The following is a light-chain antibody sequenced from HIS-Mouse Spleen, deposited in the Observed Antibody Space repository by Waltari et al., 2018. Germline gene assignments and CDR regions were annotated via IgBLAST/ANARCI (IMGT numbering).Light chain of an antibody. Sequence: SYELTQPPSVSVSPGQTARITCSVDALPTQYAYWYQQKPGQAPVLVIYKDSERPSGIPERFSGSSSGTTVTLTISGVQAEDEADYYCQSADSSGTGWVFGGGTKLTVL. J-gene: IGLJ3*02. CDR2: KDS. V-gene: IGLV3-25*03. CDR1: ALPTQY. CDR3: QSADSSGTGWV.